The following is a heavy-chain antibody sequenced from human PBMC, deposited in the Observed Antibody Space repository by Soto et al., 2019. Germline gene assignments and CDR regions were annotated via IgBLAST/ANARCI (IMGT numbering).Heavy chain of an antibody. CDR1: GFTFSSYG. Sequence: GGSLRLSGAASGFTFSSYGMHWVRQAPGKGLEWVAVIWYDGSNKYYADSVKGRFTISRDNSKNTLYLQMNSLRAEDTAVYYCASEIAGYSSRHDAFDIWGQGTMVTVSS. D-gene: IGHD6-13*01. CDR2: IWYDGSNK. CDR3: ASEIAGYSSRHDAFDI. J-gene: IGHJ3*02. V-gene: IGHV3-33*01.